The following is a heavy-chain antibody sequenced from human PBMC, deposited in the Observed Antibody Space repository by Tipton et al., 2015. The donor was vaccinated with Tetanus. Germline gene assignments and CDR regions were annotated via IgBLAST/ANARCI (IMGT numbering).Heavy chain of an antibody. Sequence: SLRLSCTGSGFTFGDYGMNWFRQAPGKGLEWVSFIFFDGTNKYYADSVKGRFTVSRDNANAMLYLELNDVRVEDTAVYYCARDDAGLDLWGQGTRVTVSS. CDR1: GFTFGDYG. V-gene: IGHV3-30-3*01. CDR3: ARDDAGLDL. CDR2: IFFDGTNK. J-gene: IGHJ5*02.